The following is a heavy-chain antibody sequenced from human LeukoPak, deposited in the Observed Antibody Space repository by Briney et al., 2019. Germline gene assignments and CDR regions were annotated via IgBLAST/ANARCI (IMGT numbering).Heavy chain of an antibody. CDR2: ISSSSSYI. V-gene: IGHV3-21*01. J-gene: IGHJ6*03. CDR1: GFTFSNYN. D-gene: IGHD5-24*01. Sequence: GGSLRLSCAASGFTFSNYNMNWVRQAPGKGLEWVSSISSSSSYIYYADSVKGRFTISRDNAKNSLYLQMNSLRAEDTAVYYCARDPGGGGYPNYYYYYMDVWGKGTTVTVSS. CDR3: ARDPGGGGYPNYYYYYMDV.